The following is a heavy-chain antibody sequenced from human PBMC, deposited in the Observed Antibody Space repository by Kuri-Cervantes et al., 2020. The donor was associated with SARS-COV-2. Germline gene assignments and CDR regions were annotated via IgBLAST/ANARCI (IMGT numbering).Heavy chain of an antibody. CDR1: GFTFSSYA. CDR2: ISGSGGST. Sequence: GGSLRLSCAASGFTFSSYAMSWVRQAPGKGLEWVSAISGSGGSTYYADSVKGRFTISRDNAKDSLYLQMNSLRAEDTAVYYCARDPAAGLYYYYMDVWGKGTTVTVSS. J-gene: IGHJ6*03. CDR3: ARDPAAGLYYYYMDV. V-gene: IGHV3-23*01. D-gene: IGHD6-13*01.